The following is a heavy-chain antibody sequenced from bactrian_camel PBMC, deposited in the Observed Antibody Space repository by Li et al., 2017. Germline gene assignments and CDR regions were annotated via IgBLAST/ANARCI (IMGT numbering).Heavy chain of an antibody. D-gene: IGHD6*01. CDR3: AADSHKDVSDLRCDL. CDR2: TGSNGMR. V-gene: IGHV3S53*01. Sequence: HVQLVESGGGSVQSGGSLRLSCAASGITNSGYCMGWFRQPPGKEREMVATTGSNGMRSYADSVKGRFTISQGVPRNTLYLQMNSLKPEDTASYYCAADSHKDVSDLRCDLWGQGTQVTVS. J-gene: IGHJ4*01. CDR1: GITNSGYC.